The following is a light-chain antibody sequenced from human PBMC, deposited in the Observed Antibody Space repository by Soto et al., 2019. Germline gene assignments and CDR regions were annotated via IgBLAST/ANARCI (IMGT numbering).Light chain of an antibody. CDR3: QQSYSRLGT. CDR1: QNINNY. Sequence: DIQMTQSPSSLSASVEDRVIITCRASQNINNYLNWYQQKPGKAPKLLIYAASSLQSGVPSRFSGSGSETVFTLTINNLQPEDSATYYCQQSYSRLGTFGQGTKVEIK. CDR2: AAS. J-gene: IGKJ1*01. V-gene: IGKV1-39*01.